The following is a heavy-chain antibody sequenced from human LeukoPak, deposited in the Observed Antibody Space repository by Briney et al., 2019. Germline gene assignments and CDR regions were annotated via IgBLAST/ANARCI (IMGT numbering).Heavy chain of an antibody. V-gene: IGHV3-7*03. J-gene: IGHJ4*02. D-gene: IGHD3-10*01. CDR1: GFTFSSYW. CDR2: IKQDGSEK. CDR3: ARENTMVRGVLGWDYFDY. Sequence: GGSLRLSCAASGFTFSSYWMSWVRQAPGEGLEWVANIKQDGSEKYYVDSVKGRFTISRDNAKNSLYLQMNSLRAEDTAVYYCARENTMVRGVLGWDYFDYWGQGTLVTVSS.